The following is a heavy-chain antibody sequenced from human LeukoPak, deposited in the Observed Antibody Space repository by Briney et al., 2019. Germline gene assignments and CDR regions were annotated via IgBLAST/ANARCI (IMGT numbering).Heavy chain of an antibody. D-gene: IGHD3-22*01. V-gene: IGHV1-69*05. CDR1: GGTFSSYA. J-gene: IGHJ4*02. CDR3: ARDGTYCDSSGYHKVFDY. CDR2: IIPIFGTA. Sequence: ASVKVSCKASGGTFSSYAISWVRQAPGQGLEWMGGIIPIFGTANYAQKFQGRVTMTTDTSTSTAYMELRSLRSDDTAVYYCARDGTYCDSSGYHKVFDYWGQGTLVTVSS.